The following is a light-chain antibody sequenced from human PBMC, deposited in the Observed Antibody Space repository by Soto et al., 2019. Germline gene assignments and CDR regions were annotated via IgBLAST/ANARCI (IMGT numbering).Light chain of an antibody. Sequence: EIVMTQSPATLSVSPGERATLSCRASQSVSSNLAWYQQKPGQAPRLLIYGASTRATGITARFSGSGSGTDFTLSIRSLEPEDFAVYYCEQRSNRPRFTFGPGNKVDIK. CDR2: GAS. CDR1: QSVSSN. CDR3: EQRSNRPRFT. V-gene: IGKV3-15*01. J-gene: IGKJ3*01.